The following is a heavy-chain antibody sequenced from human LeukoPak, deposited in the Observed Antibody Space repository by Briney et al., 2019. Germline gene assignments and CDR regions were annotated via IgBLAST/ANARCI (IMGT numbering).Heavy chain of an antibody. J-gene: IGHJ4*02. CDR2: IKQDGSAK. Sequence: PGGSLRLSCAASGFTFSDYWMTWVRQAPGKGLEWVANIKQDGSAKYYMDSVKGRFTIPRDNAKNSVFLQMNSLRAEDTALYYCAGTSGWYPGDFWGQGTLVTVSS. CDR3: AGTSGWYPGDF. D-gene: IGHD6-19*01. CDR1: GFTFSDYW. V-gene: IGHV3-7*01.